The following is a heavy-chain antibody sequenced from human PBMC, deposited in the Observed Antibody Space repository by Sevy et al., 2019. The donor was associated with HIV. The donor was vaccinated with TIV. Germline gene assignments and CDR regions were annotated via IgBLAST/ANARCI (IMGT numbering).Heavy chain of an antibody. CDR2: VSGGGDTT. D-gene: IGHD3-22*01. J-gene: IGHJ4*02. CDR3: AKGGSTSGYYLNYFAY. V-gene: IGHV3-23*01. CDR1: GFTFNNYA. Sequence: GGSLRLSCAASGFTFNNYAMTWVRQAPGKGLEWVSAVSGGGDTTYYADSVKGRFTISRDNSKNALYLQMNSLSAEETAVYYCAKGGSTSGYYLNYFAYWGQGTLVTVSS.